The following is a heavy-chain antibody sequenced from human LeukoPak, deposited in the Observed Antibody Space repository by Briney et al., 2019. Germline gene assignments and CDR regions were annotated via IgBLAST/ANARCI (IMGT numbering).Heavy chain of an antibody. CDR2: INHSGST. J-gene: IGHJ4*02. CDR1: GGSFSGYY. CDR3: ARGGRFLGYYDFWSGYSNFDY. Sequence: SETLSLTCAVYGGSFSGYYWSWIRQPPGKGLEWIGEINHSGSTNYNPSLKSRVTISVDTSKNQCSLKLSSVTAADTAVYYCARGGRFLGYYDFWSGYSNFDYWGQGTLVTVSS. D-gene: IGHD3-3*01. V-gene: IGHV4-34*01.